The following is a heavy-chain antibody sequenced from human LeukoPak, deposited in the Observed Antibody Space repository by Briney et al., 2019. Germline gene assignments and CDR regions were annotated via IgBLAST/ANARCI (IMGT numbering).Heavy chain of an antibody. CDR2: IKQDGSEK. V-gene: IGHV3-7*01. D-gene: IGHD2-2*01. CDR1: GFTFSSYW. J-gene: IGHJ5*02. CDR3: AKDFVGYCSSTSCPHWFDP. Sequence: GGSLRLSCAVSGFTFSSYWMSWVRQAPGKGLEWVANIKQDGSEKYYVDSVKGRFTISRDNARNSLYLQMNSLRAEDTAVYYCAKDFVGYCSSTSCPHWFDPWGQGTLVTVSS.